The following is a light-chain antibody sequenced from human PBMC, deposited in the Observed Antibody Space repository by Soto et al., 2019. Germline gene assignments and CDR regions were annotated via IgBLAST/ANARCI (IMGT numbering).Light chain of an antibody. Sequence: QSALTQPASVSGSPGQSITISCTGTNSDVGGYDYVSWYQHYPGKAPKLLIYQVNNRPSGVSSRFSGSKSGNTASLTFSWLQAEDEADYYCSSLTSSNTWVFGGGTKVTVL. CDR2: QVN. V-gene: IGLV2-14*01. J-gene: IGLJ3*02. CDR3: SSLTSSNTWV. CDR1: NSDVGGYDY.